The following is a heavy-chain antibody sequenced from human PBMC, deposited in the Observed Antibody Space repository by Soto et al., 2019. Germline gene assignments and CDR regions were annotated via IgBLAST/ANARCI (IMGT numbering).Heavy chain of an antibody. J-gene: IGHJ4*02. CDR2: INPSSGTT. D-gene: IGHD1-26*01. V-gene: IGHV1-46*01. CDR1: GYIFIHCF. Sequence: QVQLVQSGAEMKQPGASVKLSCQASGYIFIHCFMHWVRQAPGQGLGWMGGINPSSGTTTYAQKFQGRVTVTRDTSTSTVYMELSSLGSRDTAMYYCARSLGETTSLFDYWGQGSLVTVSA. CDR3: ARSLGETTSLFDY.